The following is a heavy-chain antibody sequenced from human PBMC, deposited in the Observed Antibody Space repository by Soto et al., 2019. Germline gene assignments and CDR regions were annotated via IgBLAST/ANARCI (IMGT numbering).Heavy chain of an antibody. J-gene: IGHJ3*02. CDR1: GGTFSSYA. CDR3: ARVLGYCGGDCYSDAFDI. Sequence: SVKVSCKASGGTFSSYAISWVRQAPGQGLEWMGGIIPIFGTANYAQKFQGRVTITADESTSTAYMELSSLRSEDTAVYYCARVLGYCGGDCYSDAFDIWGQGTMVTV. D-gene: IGHD2-21*02. CDR2: IIPIFGTA. V-gene: IGHV1-69*13.